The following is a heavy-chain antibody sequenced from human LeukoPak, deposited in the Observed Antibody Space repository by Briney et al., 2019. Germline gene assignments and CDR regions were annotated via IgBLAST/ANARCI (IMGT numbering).Heavy chain of an antibody. CDR1: GGSISSGGYY. CDR3: ARGKTPPGYSSSWSRGGGYGMDV. V-gene: IGHV4-31*03. CDR2: IYYSGST. D-gene: IGHD6-13*01. Sequence: SETLSLTCTVSGGSISSGGYYWSWIRQHPGKGLEWIGYIYYSGSTYYNPSLKSRVTISVDTSKNQFSLKLSSVTAADTAVYYCARGKTPPGYSSSWSRGGGYGMDVWGQGTTVTVSS. J-gene: IGHJ6*02.